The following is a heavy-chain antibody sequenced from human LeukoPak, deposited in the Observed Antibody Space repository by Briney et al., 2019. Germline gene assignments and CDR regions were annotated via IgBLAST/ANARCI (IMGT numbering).Heavy chain of an antibody. CDR3: ASGGSSPMAEYFQH. CDR1: GGSISSSNW. J-gene: IGHJ1*01. CDR2: IYHSGST. V-gene: IGHV4-4*02. D-gene: IGHD1-26*01. Sequence: TSETLSLTCAVSGGSISSSNWWSWVRQPPGKGLEWIGEIYHSGSTNYNPSLKSRVTISVDKSKNQFSLKLSSVTAADTAVYYCASGGSSPMAEYFQHWGQGTLVTVSS.